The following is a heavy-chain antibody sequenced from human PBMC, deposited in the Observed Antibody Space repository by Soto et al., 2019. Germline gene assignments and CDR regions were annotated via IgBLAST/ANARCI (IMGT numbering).Heavy chain of an antibody. V-gene: IGHV3-30*18. CDR3: TKDHSTTGWAFDH. CDR1: GFIFSDCG. Sequence: QVQLVESGGGVVQPGRSLRLSCEASGFIFSDCGMHWVRQAPGKWLEWVGVISYDGINKYYADSMKGRFTISRDNSKNMVYLQLHTLRVEDTAVYYCTKDHSTTGWAFDHWGQGALVTVSS. J-gene: IGHJ4*02. D-gene: IGHD6-19*01. CDR2: ISYDGINK.